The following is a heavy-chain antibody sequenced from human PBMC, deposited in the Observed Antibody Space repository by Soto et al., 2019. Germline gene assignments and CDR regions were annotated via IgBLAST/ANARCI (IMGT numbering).Heavy chain of an antibody. V-gene: IGHV3-23*01. J-gene: IGHJ4*02. CDR3: ATRYYSRGYEY. D-gene: IGHD3-22*01. CDR2: ITDTGGDT. CDR1: GIPFVSRA. Sequence: PRESLSLPCLASGIPFVSRAMSWVRQAPGKGLEWVSTITDTGGDTKYADSVRGRFTMSRDNSRNTLYLQINSLRAEDTALYNCATRYYSRGYEYWGEGPLVSVS.